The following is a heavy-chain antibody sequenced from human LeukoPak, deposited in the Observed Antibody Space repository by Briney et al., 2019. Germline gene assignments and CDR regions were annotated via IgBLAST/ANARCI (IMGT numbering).Heavy chain of an antibody. CDR2: INHSGST. CDR1: GDSIRNSHNY. V-gene: IGHV4-39*07. D-gene: IGHD3-22*01. Sequence: SETLSLTCIVSGDSIRNSHNYWGWIRQPPGKGLEWIGEINHSGSTNYNPSLKSRVTISVDTSKNQFSLKLSSVTAADTAVYYCARDRYYYDSSGYDPYFDYWGQGTLVTVSS. J-gene: IGHJ4*02. CDR3: ARDRYYYDSSGYDPYFDY.